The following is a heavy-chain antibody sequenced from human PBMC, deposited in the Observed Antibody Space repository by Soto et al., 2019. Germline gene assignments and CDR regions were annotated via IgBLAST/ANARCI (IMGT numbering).Heavy chain of an antibody. Sequence: VSVKVSCKASGYTFTSYDINWVRQATGQGLEWMGWMNPNSGHTGYAQKFQGRVTMTTITSITTAYMELSSLGSDDTAVYYCARANSGPDYWGQGTLVTVSS. V-gene: IGHV1-8*01. J-gene: IGHJ4*02. CDR1: GYTFTSYD. CDR2: MNPNSGHT. CDR3: ARANSGPDY.